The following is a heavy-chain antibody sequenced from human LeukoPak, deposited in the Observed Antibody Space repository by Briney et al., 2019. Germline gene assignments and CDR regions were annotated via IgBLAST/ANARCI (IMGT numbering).Heavy chain of an antibody. Sequence: GGSLRLSCAASGFTFSSYAMSWVRQAPGKGLEWVSAISGSGGSTYYADSVKGRFTISRDNSKNTLYLQMNSLRAEDTAVYYCAKDLGWELPLGRARGYFDYWGQGTLVTVSS. CDR2: ISGSGGST. J-gene: IGHJ4*02. CDR3: AKDLGWELPLGRARGYFDY. CDR1: GFTFSSYA. D-gene: IGHD1-26*01. V-gene: IGHV3-23*01.